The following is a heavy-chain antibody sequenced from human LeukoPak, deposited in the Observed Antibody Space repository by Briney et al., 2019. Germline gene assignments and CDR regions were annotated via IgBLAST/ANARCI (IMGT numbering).Heavy chain of an antibody. V-gene: IGHV3-53*01. Sequence: GGSLRLSCAASGFTFSSYSMNWVRQAPGKGLAWVSVIYSDGTTYYADSAKGRFTISRDNSKNSLYLQMNNVRAEDTAMYYCASAAYDTNGYTANHDYWGQGTLVTVSS. CDR2: IYSDGTT. J-gene: IGHJ4*02. D-gene: IGHD3-22*01. CDR1: GFTFSSYS. CDR3: ASAAYDTNGYTANHDY.